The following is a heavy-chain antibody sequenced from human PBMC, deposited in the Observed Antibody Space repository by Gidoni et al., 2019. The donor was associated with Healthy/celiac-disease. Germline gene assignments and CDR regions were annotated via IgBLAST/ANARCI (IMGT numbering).Heavy chain of an antibody. CDR1: AGSISSYY. V-gene: IGHV4-59*01. CDR3: ARTGITAAEIDY. CDR2: IYYSGST. J-gene: IGHJ4*02. D-gene: IGHD6-13*01. Sequence: QVQLQESCPGLVPPSETLSLTCTVSAGSISSYYWNWIRQPPGKGLEWIGYIYYSGSTSYNPSLKSRVTISVDTSKNQFSLKLSSVTAADTAVYYCARTGITAAEIDYGGQGTLVTVSS.